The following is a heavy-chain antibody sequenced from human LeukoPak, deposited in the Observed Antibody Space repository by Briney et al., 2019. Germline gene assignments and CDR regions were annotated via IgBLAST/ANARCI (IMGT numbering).Heavy chain of an antibody. D-gene: IGHD3-9*01. V-gene: IGHV1-2*02. Sequence: ASVKVSCKASRYTFTGYYVHWVRQAPGQGLEWMGWINPNSGVTDYAQNFQGRVTMTRDTSISTAYVELSRLRSDDTAVYYCAREYILTAYYGDYWGQGTLVTVPS. CDR1: RYTFTGYY. CDR3: AREYILTAYYGDY. J-gene: IGHJ4*02. CDR2: INPNSGVT.